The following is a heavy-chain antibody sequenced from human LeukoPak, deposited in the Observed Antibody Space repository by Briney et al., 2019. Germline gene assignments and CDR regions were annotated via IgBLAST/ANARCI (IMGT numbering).Heavy chain of an antibody. J-gene: IGHJ4*02. CDR2: IIPIFGTA. D-gene: IGHD3-3*01. V-gene: IGHV1-69*05. Sequence: SVKVSCKASGGTFSSYAISWVRQAPGQGLEWMGGIIPIFGTANYAQKFQGRVTITTDESTSTAYMELSSLRSEDTAVYYCARGPRTYYDFWSGYPYYFDYWGQGTLVTVSS. CDR1: GGTFSSYA. CDR3: ARGPRTYYDFWSGYPYYFDY.